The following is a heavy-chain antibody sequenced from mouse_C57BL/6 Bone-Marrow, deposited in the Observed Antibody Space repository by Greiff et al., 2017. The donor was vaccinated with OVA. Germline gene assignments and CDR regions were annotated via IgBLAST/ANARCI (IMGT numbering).Heavy chain of an antibody. V-gene: IGHV1-62-3*01. J-gene: IGHJ4*01. CDR3: GRRRRERSYYAMDY. Sequence: QVQLQQPGAELVKPGASVKMSSKASGYTFTSYWMHWVKQRPGRGLEWIGRIDPNSGGTKYNEKFKSKATLTVDKPSSTAYMQLRSLTSEDSAVYFCGRRRRERSYYAMDYWGQGTSVTVSS. CDR2: IDPNSGGT. CDR1: GYTFTSYW.